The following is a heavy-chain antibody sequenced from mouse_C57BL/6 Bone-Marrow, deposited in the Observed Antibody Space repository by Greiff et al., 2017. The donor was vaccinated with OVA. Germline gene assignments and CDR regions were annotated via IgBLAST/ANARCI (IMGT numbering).Heavy chain of an antibody. CDR3: ARHEDYDYGRGHYYAMDY. D-gene: IGHD2-4*01. J-gene: IGHJ4*01. CDR2: FYPGSGSI. Sequence: QVQLQQSGAELVKPGASVKLSCKASGYTFTEYTIHWVKQRSGQGLEWIGWFYPGSGSIKYNEKFKDKATLTADKSSSTVYMELSRLTSEDSAVYFCARHEDYDYGRGHYYAMDYWGQGTSVTVSS. CDR1: GYTFTEYT. V-gene: IGHV1-62-2*01.